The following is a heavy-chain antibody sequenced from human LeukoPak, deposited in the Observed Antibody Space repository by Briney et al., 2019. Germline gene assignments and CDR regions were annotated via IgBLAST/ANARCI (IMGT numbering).Heavy chain of an antibody. CDR1: GFIVNTNY. CDR3: ARDSYGDANFDS. CDR2: IYADGNT. D-gene: IGHD4-17*01. V-gene: IGHV3-53*01. Sequence: GSLRLSCAASGFIVNTNYMTWVRQAPGRGLEWVSFIYADGNTYYADSVKGRFTNSRDISKNAVYLQMNSLRAEDTAVYYCARDSYGDANFDSWGQGTLVTVSS. J-gene: IGHJ4*02.